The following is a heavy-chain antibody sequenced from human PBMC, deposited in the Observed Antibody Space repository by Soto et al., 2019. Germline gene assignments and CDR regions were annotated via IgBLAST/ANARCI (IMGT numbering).Heavy chain of an antibody. CDR1: GFTFTNYD. CDR2: IRSRGGST. J-gene: IGHJ6*03. Sequence: EVQLLESGGGLVQPGGSLTLSCAASGFTFTNYDMRWVRQPPGKGLEWVSVIRSRGGSTNYAGSVKGRFTVSRDNSKNTWYLQMNSMRAEDTAVYYCAKVFGSGGSCPTYYSYMDGGGKGTTVTVSS. D-gene: IGHD2-15*01. V-gene: IGHV3-23*01. CDR3: AKVFGSGGSCPTYYSYMDG.